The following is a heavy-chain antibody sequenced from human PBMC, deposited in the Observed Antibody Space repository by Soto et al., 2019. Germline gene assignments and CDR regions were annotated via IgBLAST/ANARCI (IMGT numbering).Heavy chain of an antibody. CDR2: ISPYNGNT. V-gene: IGHV1-18*01. D-gene: IGHD6-13*01. Sequence: ASVKVSCKASGYTFTTYGISWVRQAPGQGLEWMGWISPYNGNTNYAQKAQGRVTMTTDTSTSTAYMELRSLRSDDTAVYYCAREYSSSWYRWLNPWGQGTLVTVSS. CDR3: AREYSSSWYRWLNP. J-gene: IGHJ5*02. CDR1: GYTFTTYG.